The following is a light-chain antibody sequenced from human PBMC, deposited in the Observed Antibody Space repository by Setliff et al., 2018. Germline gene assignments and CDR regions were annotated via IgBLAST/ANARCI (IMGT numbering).Light chain of an antibody. CDR2: EVN. J-gene: IGLJ2*01. Sequence: QSVLTQPPSASGSPGQSVTISCTGTSSDIGGYKYVSWYQQHPGKAPKLMIYEVNKRPSGVPDRFSGSKSGNTASLTVSGLQAEDEADYYCATWDDGLNGAVFGGGTKVTVL. CDR1: SSDIGGYKY. V-gene: IGLV2-8*01. CDR3: ATWDDGLNGAV.